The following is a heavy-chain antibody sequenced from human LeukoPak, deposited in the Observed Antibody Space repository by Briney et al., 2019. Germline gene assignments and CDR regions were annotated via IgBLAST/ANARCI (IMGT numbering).Heavy chain of an antibody. Sequence: SQTLSLTCAISGDSVSSNSAAWNWLRQSPSRGLEWLGRTYYRSQWYNDFAVSVKSRIIINPDTSKNQFSLQLNSVTPEDTAVYYCATSSSSWYFRFDPWGQGTLVTVSS. J-gene: IGHJ5*02. V-gene: IGHV6-1*01. D-gene: IGHD6-13*01. CDR1: GDSVSSNSAA. CDR3: ATSSSSWYFRFDP. CDR2: TYYRSQWYN.